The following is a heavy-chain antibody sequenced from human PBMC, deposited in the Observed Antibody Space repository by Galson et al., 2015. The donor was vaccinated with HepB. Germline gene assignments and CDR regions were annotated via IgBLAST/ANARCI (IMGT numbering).Heavy chain of an antibody. CDR2: IYYNGST. Sequence: ETLSLTCIVSGDSISSHYWTWIRQPPGKGLGWIGDIYYNGSTYYNPSLKSRVSISIDTSKIQFSLKVTSMTAADTAMYYCARGSTGPTIFGVVPYYGMDVWGQGTTVTVSS. CDR3: ARGSTGPTIFGVVPYYGMDV. J-gene: IGHJ6*02. CDR1: GDSISSHY. D-gene: IGHD3-3*02. V-gene: IGHV4-59*11.